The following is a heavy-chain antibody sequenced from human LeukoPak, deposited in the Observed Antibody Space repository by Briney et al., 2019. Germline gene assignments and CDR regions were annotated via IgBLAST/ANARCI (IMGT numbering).Heavy chain of an antibody. J-gene: IGHJ4*02. CDR1: GFTFNNFE. Sequence: PGESLRLSCAVSGFTFNNFEMNWVRQAPGKGLEWIAYVSGSGSEIHYGDSVKGRFTISRDNAKSSVYLQMDSLRAEDMALYYCATKVPGTSHFSSWGQGTLVTVSS. CDR3: ATKVPGTSHFSS. CDR2: VSGSGSEI. V-gene: IGHV3-48*03. D-gene: IGHD6-19*01.